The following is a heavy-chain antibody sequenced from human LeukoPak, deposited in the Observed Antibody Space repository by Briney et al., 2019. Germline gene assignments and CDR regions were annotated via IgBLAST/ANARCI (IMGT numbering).Heavy chain of an antibody. CDR2: ITSSSSTI. CDR1: GFTVSRYS. J-gene: IGHJ1*01. D-gene: IGHD4-17*01. V-gene: IGHV3-48*01. Sequence: PGGSLRLSCAASGFTVSRYSMSWVRQAPGKGLEWVSSITSSSSTIYYADSVKGRFTISRDNAKNSLYLQMNSLRAEDTAVYYCARDGTYGHHDPQHYQHCRQFTLATVST. CDR3: ARDGTYGHHDPQHYQH.